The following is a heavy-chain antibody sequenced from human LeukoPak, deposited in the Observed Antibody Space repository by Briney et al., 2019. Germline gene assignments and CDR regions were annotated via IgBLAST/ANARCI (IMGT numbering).Heavy chain of an antibody. J-gene: IGHJ3*02. D-gene: IGHD2-15*01. CDR1: GFTFSSYA. CDR3: AKVGSGSSQRYPFDI. Sequence: SGGSLRLPRAASGFTFSSYAMSWVRQAPGKGLEWVSGISGGGGSTYYADSVKGRFTISRDNSKNTLYLQMNSLRAEDTALYYCAKVGSGSSQRYPFDIWGQGTMVTVSP. CDR2: ISGGGGST. V-gene: IGHV3-23*01.